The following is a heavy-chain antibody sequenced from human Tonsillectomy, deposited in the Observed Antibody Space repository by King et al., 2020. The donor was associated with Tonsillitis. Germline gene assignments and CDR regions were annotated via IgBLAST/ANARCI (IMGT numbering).Heavy chain of an antibody. CDR3: ARPSHYNWNDDDYYYYYGMDV. Sequence: QLVQSGAEVKKPGASVKVSCKASGYTFTGYYMHWVRQAPGQGLEWMGWINPNSGGTNYAQKFQGRVTMTRDTSISTAYMELSRLRSDDTAVYYCARPSHYNWNDDDYYYYYGMDVWGQGTTVTVSS. CDR2: INPNSGGT. CDR1: GYTFTGYY. V-gene: IGHV1-2*02. D-gene: IGHD1-1*01. J-gene: IGHJ6*02.